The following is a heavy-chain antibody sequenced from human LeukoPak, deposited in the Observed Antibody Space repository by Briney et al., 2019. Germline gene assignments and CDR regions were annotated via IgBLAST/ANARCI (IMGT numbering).Heavy chain of an antibody. CDR2: IYPGDSDT. D-gene: IGHD3-10*01. J-gene: IGHJ6*02. CDR1: GYSFTSYW. V-gene: IGHV5-51*01. Sequence: GESLKISCKGSGYSFTSYWIGWVRQMPGRGLEWMGIIYPGDSDTRYSPSFQGQVTISADKSISTAYLQWSSLKASDTAMYYCARDPRGMNYYGSGSTYGMDVWGQGTTVTVSS. CDR3: ARDPRGMNYYGSGSTYGMDV.